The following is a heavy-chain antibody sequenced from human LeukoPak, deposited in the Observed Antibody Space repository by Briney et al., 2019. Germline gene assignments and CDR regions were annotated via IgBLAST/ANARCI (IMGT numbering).Heavy chain of an antibody. V-gene: IGHV1-8*02. Sequence: ASVKVSCKASGYTFTSYGISWVRQATGQGLEWMGWMNPNSGNTGYAQKFQGRVTMTRNTPISTAYMELSSLRSEDTAVYYCARGGRAYCSSTSCHDAFDIWGQGTMVTVSS. CDR1: GYTFTSYG. CDR2: MNPNSGNT. D-gene: IGHD2-2*01. CDR3: ARGGRAYCSSTSCHDAFDI. J-gene: IGHJ3*02.